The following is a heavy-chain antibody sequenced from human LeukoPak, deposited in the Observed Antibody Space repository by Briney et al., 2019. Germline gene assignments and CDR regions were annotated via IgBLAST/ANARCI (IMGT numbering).Heavy chain of an antibody. CDR2: IYYSGST. Sequence: SETLSLTCTVSSGSISSSTYYWGWIRQPPGKGLEWLGSIYYSGSTYYNPSLKSRVTISVDTSKNQFSLKLSSVTAADTAVYYCATSTTWSLFDYWGQGTLVTVSS. CDR3: ATSTTWSLFDY. D-gene: IGHD6-13*01. V-gene: IGHV4-39*01. J-gene: IGHJ4*02. CDR1: SGSISSSTYY.